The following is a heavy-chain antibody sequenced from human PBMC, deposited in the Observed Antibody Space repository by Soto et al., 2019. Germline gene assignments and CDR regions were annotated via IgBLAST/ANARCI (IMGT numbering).Heavy chain of an antibody. Sequence: ASLKVSCKASGYIFTNYYIHWVHQAPGQGLEWMAIINPSGGSTNYAQKFQGRVTLARDTFTNTVYMELSSLRSEDTAIYYCARDLTSGDYWGQGTLVTVSS. CDR3: ARDLTSGDY. CDR2: INPSGGST. D-gene: IGHD7-27*01. J-gene: IGHJ4*02. CDR1: GYIFTNYY. V-gene: IGHV1-46*01.